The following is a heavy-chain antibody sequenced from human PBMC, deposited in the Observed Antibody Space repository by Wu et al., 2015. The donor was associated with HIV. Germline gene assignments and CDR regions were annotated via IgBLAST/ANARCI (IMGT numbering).Heavy chain of an antibody. CDR3: AREIKDPVIMVRAGLDP. D-gene: IGHD3-10*01. J-gene: IGHJ5*02. V-gene: IGHV1-69*13. CDR1: GGTFSSYA. CDR2: TTPMFGTT. Sequence: QVQLVQSGAEVKKPGSSVKVSCKASGGTFSSYAISWVRQAPGQGLEWMGGTTPMFGTTNYAQTFQGRLKITSDVYTSTVYMQLSSLRSEDTAMYYCAREIKDPVIMVRAGLDPWGQGTLVTVSS.